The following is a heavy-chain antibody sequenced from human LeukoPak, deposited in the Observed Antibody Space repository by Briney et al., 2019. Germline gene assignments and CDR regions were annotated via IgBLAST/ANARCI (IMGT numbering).Heavy chain of an antibody. CDR3: ARRNYGGTLEY. CDR1: GGSLTSGSYY. J-gene: IGHJ4*02. V-gene: IGHV4-39*01. D-gene: IGHD4-23*01. CDR2: TYSGGGT. Sequence: PSETLSLTCTVSGGSLTSGSYYWAWIRQPPGKGLEWIGSTYSGGGTFYHPSLRTRVTISVDTSQKQFSLTLPSVTAADTAVYYCARRNYGGTLEYWGQGTLVTVSS.